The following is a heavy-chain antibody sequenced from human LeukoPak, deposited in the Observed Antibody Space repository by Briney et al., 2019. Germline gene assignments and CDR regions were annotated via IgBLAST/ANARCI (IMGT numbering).Heavy chain of an antibody. D-gene: IGHD6-6*01. V-gene: IGHV4-59*01. CDR3: ARCRVGFSSSSDWYFDL. CDR1: GGSISSYY. Sequence: SETLSLTCTVSGGSISSYYWSWIRQPPGKGLEWIGYIHYSGSTNYNPSLKSRVTISVDTSKNQFSLKLSSVTAADTAVYYCARCRVGFSSSSDWYFDLWGRGTLVTVSS. CDR2: IHYSGST. J-gene: IGHJ2*01.